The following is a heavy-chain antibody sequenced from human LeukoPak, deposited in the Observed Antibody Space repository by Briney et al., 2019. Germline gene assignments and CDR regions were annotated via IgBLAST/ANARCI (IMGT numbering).Heavy chain of an antibody. Sequence: GGSLRLSCAASGFTFSTYNMNWVRQAPGKGLEWVSSISSSSNYIYYADSVKGRFTISRDNAKNSLYLQMNSLRAEDTDVYYCARDVGASAPDAFDIWGQGTMVTVS. CDR1: GFTFSTYN. D-gene: IGHD1-26*01. V-gene: IGHV3-21*01. CDR2: ISSSSNYI. CDR3: ARDVGASAPDAFDI. J-gene: IGHJ3*02.